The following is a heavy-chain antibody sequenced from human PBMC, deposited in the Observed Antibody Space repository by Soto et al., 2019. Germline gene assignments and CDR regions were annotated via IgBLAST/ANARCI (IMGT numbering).Heavy chain of an antibody. CDR1: GYTFTNFG. Sequence: ASVKVSCKASGYTFTNFGISWVRQAPGQGLEWMGWISAYNGNTNYAQNFQGRVTMTTDTSTSTAYMELRSLRSDDTAVYYCARESAVAALDPWGQGTLVTVSS. D-gene: IGHD6-19*01. CDR2: ISAYNGNT. CDR3: ARESAVAALDP. V-gene: IGHV1-18*01. J-gene: IGHJ5*02.